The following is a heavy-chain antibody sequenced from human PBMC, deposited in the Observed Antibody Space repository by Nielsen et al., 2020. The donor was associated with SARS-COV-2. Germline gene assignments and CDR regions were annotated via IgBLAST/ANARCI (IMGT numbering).Heavy chain of an antibody. J-gene: IGHJ6*02. CDR2: IWYDGSNK. Sequence: GGSLRLSCAASGFTFSSYGMHWVRQAPGKGLEWVAVIWYDGSNKYYADSVKGRFTISRDNSKNTLYLQMNSLRAEDTAVYYCARIGHCSGGSCYSYYYYGMDVWGQGTTVTVSS. V-gene: IGHV3-33*08. CDR3: ARIGHCSGGSCYSYYYYGMDV. CDR1: GFTFSSYG. D-gene: IGHD2-15*01.